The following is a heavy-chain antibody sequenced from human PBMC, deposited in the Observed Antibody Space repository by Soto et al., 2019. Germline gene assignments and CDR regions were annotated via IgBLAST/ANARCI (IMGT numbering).Heavy chain of an antibody. D-gene: IGHD2-15*01. CDR3: ARESSDIVVVVAATQEFAFDI. Sequence: ASVKVSCKASGYTFTSYGISWVRQAPGQGIEWMGWISAYNGNTNYAQKLQGRVTMTTDTSTSTAYMELRSLRSDDTAVYYCARESSDIVVVVAATQEFAFDIWGQGTMVTVSS. CDR2: ISAYNGNT. CDR1: GYTFTSYG. J-gene: IGHJ3*02. V-gene: IGHV1-18*01.